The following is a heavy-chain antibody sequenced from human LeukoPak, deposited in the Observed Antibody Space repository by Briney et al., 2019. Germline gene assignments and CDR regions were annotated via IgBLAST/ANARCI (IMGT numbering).Heavy chain of an antibody. V-gene: IGHV4-59*01. CDR3: ARHPSSGSYFDY. J-gene: IGHJ4*02. Sequence: SETLSLTCTVSGGSISDYYWSWIRQPPGKGLEWIGYICYSGSTNYNPSLKSRVTMSVDTSKNQLSLKLSSVTAADTAVYYCARHPSSGSYFDYWGQGTLVTVSS. CDR1: GGSISDYY. D-gene: IGHD1-26*01. CDR2: ICYSGST.